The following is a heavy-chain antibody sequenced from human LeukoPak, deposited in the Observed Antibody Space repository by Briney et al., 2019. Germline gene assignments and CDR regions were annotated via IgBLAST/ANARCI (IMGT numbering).Heavy chain of an antibody. D-gene: IGHD1-14*01. J-gene: IGHJ6*02. CDR2: ISGSGGST. CDR3: ARSISYYFYGMDV. V-gene: IGHV3-23*01. CDR1: GFTFSSYA. Sequence: GGSLRLSCAASGFTFSSYAMSWVRQAPGKGLEWVSAISGSGGSTYYADSVKGRFTISRDNAKNSLYLQMNSLRGEDTAFYYCARSISYYFYGMDVWGQGTTVTVSS.